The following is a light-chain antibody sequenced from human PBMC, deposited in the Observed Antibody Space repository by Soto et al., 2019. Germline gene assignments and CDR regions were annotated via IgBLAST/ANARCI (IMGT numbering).Light chain of an antibody. J-gene: IGKJ4*01. CDR3: QQCFDWPLT. CDR2: GAS. CDR1: QSVNTN. V-gene: IGKV3-15*01. Sequence: EIVFTQSPDTLSASPGERATLSCSASQSVNTNLAWYQQKAGQAPRLLIYGASTRDTGIPARFSGGGSGTEFTLTISSLQSEDFAVYYCQQCFDWPLTFGGGTKVDIK.